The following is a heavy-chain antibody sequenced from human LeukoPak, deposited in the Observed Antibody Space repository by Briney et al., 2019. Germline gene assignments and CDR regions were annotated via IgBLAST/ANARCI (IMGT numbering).Heavy chain of an antibody. CDR1: GYTFTSYY. CDR3: ARGLYYDSSGYSPFDY. Sequence: ASVKVSCKASGYTFTSYYMHWVRQAPGQGLEWMGIINPSGGSTSYAQKFQGRVTMTRDTSTSTVYMELSSLRSEDTAVYYCARGLYYDSSGYSPFDYWGQGTLVTVSS. CDR2: INPSGGST. D-gene: IGHD3-22*01. J-gene: IGHJ4*02. V-gene: IGHV1-46*01.